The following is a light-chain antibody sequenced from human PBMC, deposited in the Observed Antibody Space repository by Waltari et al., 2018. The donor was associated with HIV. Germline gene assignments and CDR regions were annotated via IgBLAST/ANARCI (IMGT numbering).Light chain of an antibody. Sequence: QSVLTQPPSVSGAPGQRVTISCTGRSSNIGAGHHVHWYQQLPGTAPKLLIYGNSNRPSGVPDRFSGSKSGTSASLAITGLQAEDEADYYCQSHDSSLSGYVFGTGTKVTVL. V-gene: IGLV1-40*01. CDR2: GNS. CDR3: QSHDSSLSGYV. CDR1: SSNIGAGHH. J-gene: IGLJ1*01.